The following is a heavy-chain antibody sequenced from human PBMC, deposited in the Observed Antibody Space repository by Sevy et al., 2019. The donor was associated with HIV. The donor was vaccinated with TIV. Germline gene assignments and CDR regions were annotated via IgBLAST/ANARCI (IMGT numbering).Heavy chain of an antibody. CDR2: ISYDGSIK. V-gene: IGHV3-30*04. CDR1: GFTFSTYA. Sequence: GGSLRLSCAASGFTFSTYAMHWVRQAPGKGLEWVAVISYDGSIKYSADSVKGRFTISRDNSKNTLYLKMNSLRPEDTAVYYCAGERTYYYDSSGSDYGYYGMDVWGQRGHGHRLL. D-gene: IGHD3-22*01. J-gene: IGHJ6*04. CDR3: AGERTYYYDSSGSDYGYYGMDV.